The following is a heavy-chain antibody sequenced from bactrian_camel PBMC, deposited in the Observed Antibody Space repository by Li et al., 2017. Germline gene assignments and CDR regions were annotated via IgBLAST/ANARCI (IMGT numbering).Heavy chain of an antibody. J-gene: IGHJ4*01. Sequence: HVQLVESGGGSVQAGGSLRLSCAGSFYPGRRYCMAWFRQTPGKERDGVGGLNIDDTITYADSVKGRFTISRDNAKKTLYLQMNDLKPEDTAMYYCASGNWLRDTGTWSEPGKFDSWGQGTQVTVS. CDR3: ASGNWLRDTGTWSEPGKFDS. CDR1: FYPGRRYC. V-gene: IGHV3S6*01. CDR2: LNIDDTIT. D-gene: IGHD1*01.